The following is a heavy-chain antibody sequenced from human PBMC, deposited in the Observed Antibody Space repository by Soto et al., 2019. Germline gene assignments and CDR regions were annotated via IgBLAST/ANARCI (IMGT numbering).Heavy chain of an antibody. Sequence: PVGSLRLSCAASGFTFSSYAMSWVRQAPGKGLEWVSAISGSGGSTYYADSVKGRFTISRDNSKNTLYLQMNSLRAEDTAVYYCAKLAIVGATLPQYFDYWGQGTLVTVSS. J-gene: IGHJ4*02. V-gene: IGHV3-23*01. CDR2: ISGSGGST. CDR3: AKLAIVGATLPQYFDY. D-gene: IGHD1-26*01. CDR1: GFTFSSYA.